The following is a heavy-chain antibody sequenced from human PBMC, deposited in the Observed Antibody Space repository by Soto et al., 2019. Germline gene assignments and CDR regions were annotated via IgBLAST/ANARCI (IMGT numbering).Heavy chain of an antibody. CDR2: IIPIFGIP. J-gene: IGHJ6*02. CDR3: ARGYDFWSGYGARSYYYYGMDV. CDR1: GYTFTSYD. D-gene: IGHD3-3*01. Sequence: ASVKVSCKASGYTFTSYDITWVRQAPGHGLEWIGRIIPIFGIPTYAQKFQGRVTITADESTSTAYMELNSLRAEDTAVYYCARGYDFWSGYGARSYYYYGMDVWGQGTTVTVSS. V-gene: IGHV1-69*13.